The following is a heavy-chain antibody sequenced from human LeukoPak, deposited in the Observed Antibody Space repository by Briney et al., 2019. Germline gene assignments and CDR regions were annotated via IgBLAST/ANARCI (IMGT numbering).Heavy chain of an antibody. J-gene: IGHJ3*02. CDR1: GFTFSSYA. D-gene: IGHD1-26*01. CDR3: AKEWKLLGRAFDI. Sequence: PGGSLRLSCAASGFTFSSYAMSWVRQTPGKGLEWVSAISGSGGSTYYADSMKGRFTISRDNSKNTLYLQMNSLRAEDTAVYYCAKEWKLLGRAFDIWGQGTMVTVSS. CDR2: ISGSGGST. V-gene: IGHV3-23*01.